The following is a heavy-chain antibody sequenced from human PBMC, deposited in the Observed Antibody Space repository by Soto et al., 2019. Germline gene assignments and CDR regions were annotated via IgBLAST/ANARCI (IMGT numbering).Heavy chain of an antibody. Sequence: PGGSLRLSCAASGFTFSSYCMHLVRQAPGQGLEWVAVISYDGSNKYYADSVKGRFTISRDNSKNTLYLQMNSLRAEDTAVYYCAKDWGVLRYFDWLSHGAFDIWGQGTMVTVSS. V-gene: IGHV3-30*18. CDR1: GFTFSSYC. CDR2: ISYDGSNK. J-gene: IGHJ3*02. CDR3: AKDWGVLRYFDWLSHGAFDI. D-gene: IGHD3-9*01.